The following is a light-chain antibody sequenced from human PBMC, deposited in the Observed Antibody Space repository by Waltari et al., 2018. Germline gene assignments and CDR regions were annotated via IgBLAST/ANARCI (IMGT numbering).Light chain of an antibody. V-gene: IGKV1-39*01. Sequence: DIQLTQSPSSLSASVGDRVTITCRASQIIDTYLNWYQHKPGQAPKLLIYAASRLHSGVPSRFSGSGYGTDFTLTISSLQPEDFATYFCQRSYSTPPYIFGQGTTLDI. J-gene: IGKJ2*01. CDR1: QIIDTY. CDR2: AAS. CDR3: QRSYSTPPYI.